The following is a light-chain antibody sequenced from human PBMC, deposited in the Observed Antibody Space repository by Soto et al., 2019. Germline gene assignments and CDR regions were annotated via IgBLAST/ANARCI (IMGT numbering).Light chain of an antibody. CDR3: QQYHTTPLT. V-gene: IGKV4-1*01. CDR2: WAS. CDR1: ESVXXXFTNRNY. J-gene: IGKJ1*01. Sequence: DIVMXXXPDSXXXSLGERXXXXXXXXESVXXXFTNRNYLAWYQLKPGQPPKLLISWASTRESGVPDRFSGSGSGTDFTLTISSLHAEDVAVYCCQQYHTTPLTFGQGTKVEV.